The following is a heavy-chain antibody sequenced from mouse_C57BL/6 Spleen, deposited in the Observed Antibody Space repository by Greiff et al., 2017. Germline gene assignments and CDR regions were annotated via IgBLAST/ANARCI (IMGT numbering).Heavy chain of an antibody. CDR1: GYTFTSYW. CDR3: AREGGPLYFDY. V-gene: IGHV1-52*01. CDR2: IDPSDSET. Sequence: QVQLQQPGAELVRPGSSVKLSCKASGYTFTSYWMHWVKQRPIQGLEWIGNIDPSDSETHYNQKFKDKATLTVDKSSSTAYMQLSSLTSEDSAVYYGAREGGPLYFDYWGQGTTLTVSS. J-gene: IGHJ2*01.